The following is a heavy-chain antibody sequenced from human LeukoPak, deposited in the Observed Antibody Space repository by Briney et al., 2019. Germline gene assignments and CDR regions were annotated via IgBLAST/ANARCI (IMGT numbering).Heavy chain of an antibody. CDR2: ISGSGAT. CDR3: ATLYHDHADY. CDR1: GLTFTNNA. Sequence: PGGSLRLSCAASGLTFTNNAISCIRQAPGKGLEWVTAISGSGATYYADSVKGRFAISRDNSKNTLYLQMNSLRAEDTALYYCATLYHDHADYWGQGTLVTVSS. D-gene: IGHD2-2*02. J-gene: IGHJ4*02. V-gene: IGHV3-23*01.